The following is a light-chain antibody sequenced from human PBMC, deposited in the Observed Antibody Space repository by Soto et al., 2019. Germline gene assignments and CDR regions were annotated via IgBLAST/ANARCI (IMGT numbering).Light chain of an antibody. Sequence: QSALTQPRSVSWSPGQSVTISCTGTSSDVGGYNYVSWYQQHPGEAPKLMIYDVSKRPSGVPDRFSGSKSGNTASLTISGLQAEDEADYYCCSYAGNSYVFGTGTKVTVL. CDR2: DVS. V-gene: IGLV2-11*01. CDR1: SSDVGGYNY. CDR3: CSYAGNSYV. J-gene: IGLJ1*01.